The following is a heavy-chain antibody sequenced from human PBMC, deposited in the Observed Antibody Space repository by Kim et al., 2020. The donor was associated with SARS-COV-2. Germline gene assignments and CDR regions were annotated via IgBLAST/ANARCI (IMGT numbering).Heavy chain of an antibody. CDR3: ARDLERYYFDS. J-gene: IGHJ4*02. Sequence: NTKASQKFQGRVTITRDTSASTTYMELSSLGSEDTAVYYCARDLERYYFDSWGQGTLVTVSS. CDR2: NT. V-gene: IGHV1-3*01.